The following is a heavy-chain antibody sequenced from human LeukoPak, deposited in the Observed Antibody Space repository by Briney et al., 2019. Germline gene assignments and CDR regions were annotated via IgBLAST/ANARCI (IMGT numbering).Heavy chain of an antibody. D-gene: IGHD3-3*01. Sequence: GASVKVSCKASGGTFNNFAISWVRQAPGQGLEWVGGIIPMSGTANYAQKFQGRVTITADESTSTAYMELSSLRSEDTAIYYCASSVKYYDTWSGYPPFDYWGQGTLVTVSS. V-gene: IGHV1-69*13. CDR2: IIPMSGTA. J-gene: IGHJ4*02. CDR3: ASSVKYYDTWSGYPPFDY. CDR1: GGTFNNFA.